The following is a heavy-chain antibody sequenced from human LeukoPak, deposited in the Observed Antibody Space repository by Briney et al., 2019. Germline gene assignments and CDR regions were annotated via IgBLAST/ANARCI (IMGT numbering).Heavy chain of an antibody. CDR3: ARDAIVRDYSNSDY. J-gene: IGHJ4*02. V-gene: IGHV1-2*02. Sequence: ASVKVSCKASGYXFTGYYIHWVRQAPGQGLEWMGWINPNSGGTNYAQKFQGRVTMTRGTSISTAYMELSRLTSDDTAVYYCARDAIVRDYSNSDYWGQGTLVTVSS. CDR1: GYXFTGYY. CDR2: INPNSGGT. D-gene: IGHD4-11*01.